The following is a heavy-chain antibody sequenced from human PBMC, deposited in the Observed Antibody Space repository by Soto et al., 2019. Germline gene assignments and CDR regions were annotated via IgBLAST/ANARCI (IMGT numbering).Heavy chain of an antibody. J-gene: IGHJ4*02. CDR3: ARGRGDYDDSSGSLGY. Sequence: QVQLVQSGAEVKKPGSSVKVSCKASGGTFSSYTISWVRQATGQGLEWMGRIIPILGIANYAQKFQGRVTITADKYASRAYMELSSLRSEDRAVYYGARGRGDYDDSSGSLGYWGQGTLVTVSS. CDR2: IIPILGIA. D-gene: IGHD3-22*01. CDR1: GGTFSSYT. V-gene: IGHV1-69*02.